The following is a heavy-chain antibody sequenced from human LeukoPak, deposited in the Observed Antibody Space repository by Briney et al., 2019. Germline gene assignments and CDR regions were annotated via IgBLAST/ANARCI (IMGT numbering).Heavy chain of an antibody. CDR3: AREGVTKAFDI. V-gene: IGHV1-2*04. D-gene: IGHD2-8*01. CDR2: INPDSGGT. CDR1: GFTFTSSA. J-gene: IGHJ3*02. Sequence: ASVKVSCKASGFTFTSSAMQWVRQAPGQGPEWMGWINPDSGGTKFAQNFQGWVTLTRDTSISAAFMELSRLRYDDTAVYYCAREGVTKAFDIWGQGTMVTVSS.